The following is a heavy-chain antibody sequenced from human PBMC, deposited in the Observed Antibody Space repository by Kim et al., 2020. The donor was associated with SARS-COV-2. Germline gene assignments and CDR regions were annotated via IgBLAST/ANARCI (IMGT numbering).Heavy chain of an antibody. CDR3: AKGGYSNSWYFFDY. J-gene: IGHJ4*02. Sequence: AASVKGRFTISRDKFKNTLYLQMNSLKAEDTAVYYCAKGGYSNSWYFFDYWGQGTLVTVSS. D-gene: IGHD6-13*01. V-gene: IGHV3-23*01.